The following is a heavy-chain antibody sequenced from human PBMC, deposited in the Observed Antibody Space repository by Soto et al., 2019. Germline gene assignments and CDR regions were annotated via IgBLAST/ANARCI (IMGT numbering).Heavy chain of an antibody. V-gene: IGHV1-2*04. D-gene: IGHD2-15*01. CDR2: INPNSGGT. Sequence: QVQLVQSGAEVKKPGASVKVSCKASGYTFTGYYMHWVRQAPGQGLEWMGWINPNSGGTNYAQKFQGWVTMTRDTSVSTAYMELSRLRSDDTAVYYCARATDSVNRYFDYWGQGTLVTVSS. CDR3: ARATDSVNRYFDY. CDR1: GYTFTGYY. J-gene: IGHJ4*02.